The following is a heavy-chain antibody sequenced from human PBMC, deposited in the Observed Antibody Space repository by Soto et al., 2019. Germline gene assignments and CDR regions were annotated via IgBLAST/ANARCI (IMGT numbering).Heavy chain of an antibody. Sequence: ASVKVSCQASGYTFTGYYMHWVRQAPGQGLEWMGWINPSSGGTNYAQKFQGWVTMTRDTSISTAYMELSRLRSDDTAVYYCARDARGDEAPMDYWGQGTLVTVSS. V-gene: IGHV1-2*04. CDR2: INPSSGGT. J-gene: IGHJ4*02. CDR1: GYTFTGYY. CDR3: ARDARGDEAPMDY. D-gene: IGHD3-10*01.